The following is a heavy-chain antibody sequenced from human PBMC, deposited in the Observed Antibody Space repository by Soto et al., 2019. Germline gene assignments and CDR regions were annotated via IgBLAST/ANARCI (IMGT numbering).Heavy chain of an antibody. CDR3: ARRGALATTDYYYYYGMDV. D-gene: IGHD5-12*01. CDR1: GFSLSNARMG. V-gene: IGHV2-26*01. J-gene: IGHJ6*02. Sequence: SGPTLGNPTETLTMNCTVSGFSLSNARMGVSWIRQHPGKALEWLAHIFSSDEKSYSTSLKSRLTISKDTSKSQVVLTMTNMDPVDTATYYCARRGALATTDYYYYYGMDVWGQGTTVTVSS. CDR2: IFSSDEK.